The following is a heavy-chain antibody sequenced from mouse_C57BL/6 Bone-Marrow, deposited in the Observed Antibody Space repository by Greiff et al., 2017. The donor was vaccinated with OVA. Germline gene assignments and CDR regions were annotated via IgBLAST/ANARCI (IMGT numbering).Heavy chain of an antibody. Sequence: QVTLKVCGPGILQPSQTLSLTCSFSGFSLSTFGMGVGWIRQPSGKGLEWLAHIWWDDDKYYNPALKSRLTISKDTSKNQVFLKIANVDTADTATYYCARIAVYYGSSYPSFDYWGQGTTLTVSS. V-gene: IGHV8-8*01. D-gene: IGHD1-1*01. CDR2: IWWDDDK. CDR3: ARIAVYYGSSYPSFDY. CDR1: GFSLSTFGMG. J-gene: IGHJ2*01.